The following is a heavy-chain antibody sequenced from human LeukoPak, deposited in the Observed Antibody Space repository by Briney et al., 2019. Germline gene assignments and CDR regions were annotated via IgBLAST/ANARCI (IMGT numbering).Heavy chain of an antibody. Sequence: SETLSLTCAVYGGSFSGYYWSWIRQPPGKGLEWIGEINHSGSTNYNPSLKSRVTISVDTSKNQFSLKLSSVSAADTAVYYCARAIVPNAFDIWGQGTMVTVYS. V-gene: IGHV4-34*01. CDR3: ARAIVPNAFDI. D-gene: IGHD2-2*01. CDR2: INHSGST. J-gene: IGHJ3*02. CDR1: GGSFSGYY.